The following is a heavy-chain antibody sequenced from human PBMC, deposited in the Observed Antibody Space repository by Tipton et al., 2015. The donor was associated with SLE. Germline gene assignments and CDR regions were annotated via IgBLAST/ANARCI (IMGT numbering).Heavy chain of an antibody. V-gene: IGHV3-30*04. CDR3: ARELGDY. CDR1: GFTFSSYA. D-gene: IGHD3-3*01. J-gene: IGHJ4*02. Sequence: SLRLSCAASGFTFSSYAMHWVRQAPGKGLEWVAVISYDGSNKYYADSMKGRFTISRDNSKNTLYLQMNSLRAEDTAVYYCARELGDYWGQGTLVTVSS. CDR2: ISYDGSNK.